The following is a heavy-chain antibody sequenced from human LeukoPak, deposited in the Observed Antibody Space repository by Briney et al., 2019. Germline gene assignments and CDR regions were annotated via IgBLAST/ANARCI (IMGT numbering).Heavy chain of an antibody. V-gene: IGHV1-2*02. CDR1: GDSFTAYF. D-gene: IGHD2-8*01. CDR3: ARDLANGVPGAFDM. J-gene: IGHJ3*02. CDR2: INAYSGGT. Sequence: ASVKVSCKASGDSFTAYFIHWVRQAPGQGLEWMGWINAYSGGTGYAQNLQDRVTLTSDTSISTAYMELSSLKSDDTAVYYCARDLANGVPGAFDMWGQGTMVSVSS.